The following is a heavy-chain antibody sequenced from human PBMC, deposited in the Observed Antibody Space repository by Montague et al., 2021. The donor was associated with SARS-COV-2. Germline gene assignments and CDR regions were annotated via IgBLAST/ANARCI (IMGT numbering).Heavy chain of an antibody. D-gene: IGHD3-10*01. V-gene: IGHV3-23*01. CDR1: GFTFSNSA. Sequence: SLRLSCAASGFTFSNSAMNWVRQAPGKGLEWVSGSSGSDGGTHYADSVKGRFTISRDNSKHVLYLQMNSLRAEDTALYYCAKDSYYYGLGYGMDVWGQGTTVTVSS. J-gene: IGHJ6*02. CDR3: AKDSYYYGLGYGMDV. CDR2: SSGSDGGT.